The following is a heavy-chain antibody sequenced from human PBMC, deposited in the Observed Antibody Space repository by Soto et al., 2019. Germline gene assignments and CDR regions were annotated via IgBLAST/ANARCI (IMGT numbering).Heavy chain of an antibody. Sequence: EVQLVESGGGLVQPGGSLRLSCAASGFTFSSYSMNWVRQAPGKGLEWVSYISSSSSTIYYADSVKGRFTISRGNAKNSLYLQMNSLRDEDTAVYYCARDQYYDSSGYYRVYYYYGMDVWGQGTTVTVSS. D-gene: IGHD3-22*01. CDR2: ISSSSSTI. V-gene: IGHV3-48*02. CDR1: GFTFSSYS. CDR3: ARDQYYDSSGYYRVYYYYGMDV. J-gene: IGHJ6*02.